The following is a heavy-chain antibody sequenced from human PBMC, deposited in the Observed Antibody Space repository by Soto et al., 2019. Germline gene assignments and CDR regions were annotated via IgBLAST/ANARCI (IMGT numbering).Heavy chain of an antibody. CDR3: ARAVGNYYGMDV. D-gene: IGHD1-26*01. Sequence: GGSLRLSCAASGFTFSDYYMNWIRQAPGKGLEWLSYSDGSSANTNYEEYVKGRITISKDNAKNSKYMQLTNQKDENTADYYCARAVGNYYGMDVWGQGTTVTVSS. J-gene: IGHJ6*02. CDR2: SDGSSANT. V-gene: IGHV3-11*05. CDR1: GFTFSDYY.